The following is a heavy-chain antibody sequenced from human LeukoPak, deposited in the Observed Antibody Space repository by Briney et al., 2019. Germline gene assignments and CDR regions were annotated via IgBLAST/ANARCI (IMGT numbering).Heavy chain of an antibody. Sequence: PGGTLRLSCAAPGFTFSSYGMSWVRQAPGRGLEWVSSISSSSSYIYYADSVKGRFTISRDNAKNSLYLQMNSLRAEDTAVYYCASAGFYGDYVSGYWGQGTLVTVSS. CDR1: GFTFSSYG. CDR2: ISSSSSYI. D-gene: IGHD4-17*01. V-gene: IGHV3-21*01. J-gene: IGHJ4*02. CDR3: ASAGFYGDYVSGY.